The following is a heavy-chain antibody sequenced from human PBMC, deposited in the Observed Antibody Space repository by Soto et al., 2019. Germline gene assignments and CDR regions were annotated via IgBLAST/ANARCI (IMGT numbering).Heavy chain of an antibody. CDR3: AIEVGSIWGGVDL. Sequence: ASVKVSCKASGYTFTSYYMYWVRQAPGQGLEWMGIINPSGGSTSYAQKFQGRVTMTRDTSTSTVYMELSSLRSEDTAVYYCAIEVGSIWGGVDLRCQAPTVTV. CDR1: GYTFTSYY. J-gene: IGHJ6*02. CDR2: INPSGGST. D-gene: IGHD7-27*01. V-gene: IGHV1-46*01.